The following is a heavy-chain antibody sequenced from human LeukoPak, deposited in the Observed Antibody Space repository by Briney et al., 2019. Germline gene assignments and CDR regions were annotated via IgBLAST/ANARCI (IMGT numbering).Heavy chain of an antibody. CDR2: IIPSLGIA. Sequence: SVKVSCKASGGTFSSYTISWVRQAPGQGLEWMGRIIPSLGIANYAQKFQGRVTITADKSTSTAYMELSSLRSEDTAVYYCARDKHRTPFRGYSNDAFDIGGQGTMVTVSS. J-gene: IGHJ3*02. D-gene: IGHD3-22*01. CDR3: ARDKHRTPFRGYSNDAFDI. CDR1: GGTFSSYT. V-gene: IGHV1-69*04.